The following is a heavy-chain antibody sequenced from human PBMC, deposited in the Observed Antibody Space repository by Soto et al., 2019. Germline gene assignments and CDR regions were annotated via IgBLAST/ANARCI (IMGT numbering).Heavy chain of an antibody. Sequence: EVQLLESGGGLVQPGGSLRLSCAASGFTFSSYAMSWVRQAPGKGLEWVSAISGSGGSTYYADSVKGRFTISRDNSKTALNLQMNSLRAEDTAVYYCAKDGSPYYDFWRGYYPPYFFDYWGQGTLVTVSS. CDR3: AKDGSPYYDFWRGYYPPYFFDY. CDR2: ISGSGGST. J-gene: IGHJ4*02. V-gene: IGHV3-23*01. D-gene: IGHD3-3*01. CDR1: GFTFSSYA.